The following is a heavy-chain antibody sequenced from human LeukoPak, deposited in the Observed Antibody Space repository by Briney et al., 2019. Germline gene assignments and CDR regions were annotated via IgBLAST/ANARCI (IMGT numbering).Heavy chain of an antibody. D-gene: IGHD2-21*02. Sequence: GGSLRLSCAASGFTVSSNYLSWVRQAPGKGLEWVSVIYSGGSTYYADSVKGRFTISRDNSKNTLYLQMNSLRAEDTAVYYCARDVTLGTRAFDYWGQGTLVTVSS. CDR1: GFTVSSNY. J-gene: IGHJ4*02. CDR3: ARDVTLGTRAFDY. CDR2: IYSGGST. V-gene: IGHV3-66*01.